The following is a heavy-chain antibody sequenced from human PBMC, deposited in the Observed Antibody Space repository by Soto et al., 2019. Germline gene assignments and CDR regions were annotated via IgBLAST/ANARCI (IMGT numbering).Heavy chain of an antibody. V-gene: IGHV3-30-3*01. D-gene: IGHD6-13*01. J-gene: IGHJ2*01. Sequence: QVQLVESGGGVVQPGRSLRLSCAASGFTFSSYVMHWVRQAPGKGLEWVAVILYDGSNKYYADSVKGRFTISRDNSKNMLCLQMNSLRADDTAVYYCASGDIAAAWGHWYFDLWGRDTLVTDFS. CDR3: ASGDIAAAWGHWYFDL. CDR1: GFTFSSYV. CDR2: ILYDGSNK.